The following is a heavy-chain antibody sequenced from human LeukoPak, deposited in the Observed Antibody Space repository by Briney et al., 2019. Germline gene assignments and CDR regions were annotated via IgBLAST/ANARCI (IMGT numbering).Heavy chain of an antibody. J-gene: IGHJ4*02. V-gene: IGHV4-30-4*01. D-gene: IGHD1-1*01. CDR2: IYYSGST. Sequence: SETLSLTCTVSGGSISSGDYYWSWLRQPPGKGLEWIGYIYYSGSTYYNPSLKSRVTISVDTSKNQFSLKLSSVTAADTAVYYCARTGTRDHRTFDYWGQGTLVTVSS. CDR1: GGSISSGDYY. CDR3: ARTGTRDHRTFDY.